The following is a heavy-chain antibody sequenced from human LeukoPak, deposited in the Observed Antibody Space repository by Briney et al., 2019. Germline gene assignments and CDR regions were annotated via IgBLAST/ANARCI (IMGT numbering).Heavy chain of an antibody. CDR2: INHSGST. CDR1: GGSFSGYY. D-gene: IGHD6-13*01. V-gene: IGHV4-34*01. CDR3: ARRWQQLGYFQH. J-gene: IGHJ1*01. Sequence: SETLSLTCAVYGGSFSGYYWSWIRQPPGKGLEWIGEINHSGSTNYNPSLKSRVTISVDTSKNQFSLKLSSVTAADTAVYYCARRWQQLGYFQHWGQGTLVTVSS.